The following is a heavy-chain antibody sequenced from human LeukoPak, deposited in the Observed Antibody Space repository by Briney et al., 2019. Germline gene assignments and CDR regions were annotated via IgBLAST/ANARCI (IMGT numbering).Heavy chain of an antibody. D-gene: IGHD6-13*01. CDR2: IIPIFGTA. V-gene: IGHV1-69*13. Sequence: SVKVSCKASGGTFSSYAISWVRQAPGQGLEWMGGIIPIFGTANYAQKFQGRVTITADESTSTAYMELSSLRSEDTAVYYCARDPGFTAAAGEGALFDYWGQGTLVTVSS. CDR1: GGTFSSYA. J-gene: IGHJ4*02. CDR3: ARDPGFTAAAGEGALFDY.